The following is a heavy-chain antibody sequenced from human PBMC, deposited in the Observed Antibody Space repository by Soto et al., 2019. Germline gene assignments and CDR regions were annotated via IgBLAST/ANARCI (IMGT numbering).Heavy chain of an antibody. CDR1: GFTFSSYS. J-gene: IGHJ5*02. CDR2: ISSSSSYI. Sequence: GGSLRLSCAASGFTFSSYSMNWVRQAPGKGLEWVSSISSSSSYIYYADSVKGRFTISRDNAKNSLYLQMNSLRAEDTAVYYCALACSGGSCYLGPRGQGTLVTVSS. V-gene: IGHV3-21*01. D-gene: IGHD2-15*01. CDR3: ALACSGGSCYLGP.